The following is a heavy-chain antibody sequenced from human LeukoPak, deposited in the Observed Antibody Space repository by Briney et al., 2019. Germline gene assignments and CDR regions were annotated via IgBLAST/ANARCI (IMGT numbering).Heavy chain of an antibody. CDR2: IWYDGSNK. D-gene: IGHD1-26*01. V-gene: IGHV3-33*01. CDR1: RFTFSSYG. CDR3: ARDGGRVGATNYFDY. J-gene: IGHJ4*02. Sequence: GGSLRLSCAASRFTFSSYGMHWVRQAPGKGLEWVAVIWYDGSNKYYAGSVKGRFTISRDNSKNTLYLQMNSLRAEDTAVYYCARDGGRVGATNYFDYWGQGTLVTVSS.